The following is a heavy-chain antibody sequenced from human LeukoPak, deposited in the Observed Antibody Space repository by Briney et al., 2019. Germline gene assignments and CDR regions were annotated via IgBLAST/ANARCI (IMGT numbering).Heavy chain of an antibody. J-gene: IGHJ6*02. CDR2: IYENGGTT. CDR1: GFTFRSHA. Sequence: GGSLRLSCVGSGFTFRSHAMSWVRQAPEKGLEFVSGIYENGGTTYYADSVKGRFSISRDNSKNTLYLQMNSLRAEDTAVYYCGRGWELLYWYGMDVWGQGSTVTVSS. D-gene: IGHD1-26*01. V-gene: IGHV3-23*01. CDR3: GRGWELLYWYGMDV.